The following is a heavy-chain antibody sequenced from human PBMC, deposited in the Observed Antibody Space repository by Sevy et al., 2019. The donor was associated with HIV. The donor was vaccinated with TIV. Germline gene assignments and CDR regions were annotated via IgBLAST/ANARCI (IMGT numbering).Heavy chain of an antibody. J-gene: IGHJ4*02. D-gene: IGHD3-22*01. CDR2: IYYSGST. CDR1: GGSISSGGYY. Sequence: SETLSLTCTVSGGSISSGGYYWSWIRQHPGKGLEWIGYIYYSGSTYYNPSLKSRVTISVDTAKNQFCLKLSSVTAAGTGVYYCARSMIVVPATFDYWGQGTLVTVSS. V-gene: IGHV4-31*03. CDR3: ARSMIVVPATFDY.